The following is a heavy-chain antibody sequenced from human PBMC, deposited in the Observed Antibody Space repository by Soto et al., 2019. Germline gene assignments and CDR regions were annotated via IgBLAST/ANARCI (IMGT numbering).Heavy chain of an antibody. CDR1: GGSISSSNYY. CDR3: TRHSTHLSCDD. D-gene: IGHD3-3*02. Sequence: QVQLQESGPGLVKPSQTLSLTCTVSGGSISSSNYYWAWIRQSPGKGLEWIASIYYSGSTYYNPSLKSRVTISADTSKNQFSLKLSSVTAADTATYYCTRHSTHLSCDDWGQGTTVTVSS. V-gene: IGHV4-39*01. CDR2: IYYSGST. J-gene: IGHJ6*02.